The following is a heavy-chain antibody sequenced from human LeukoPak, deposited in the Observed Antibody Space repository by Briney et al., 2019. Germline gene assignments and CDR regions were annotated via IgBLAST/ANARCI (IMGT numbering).Heavy chain of an antibody. J-gene: IGHJ4*02. D-gene: IGHD2-21*02. V-gene: IGHV4-4*07. CDR3: ARQNFVVVTAIRIFDY. Sequence: SETLSLTCTVSGGSISSYYWSWIRQPAGKGLEWIGRIYTSGSTDYNPSLKSRITMSIDTSKNHFSPKLTSVTAADTAVYYCARQNFVVVTAIRIFDYWGQGTLVTVSS. CDR2: IYTSGST. CDR1: GGSISSYY.